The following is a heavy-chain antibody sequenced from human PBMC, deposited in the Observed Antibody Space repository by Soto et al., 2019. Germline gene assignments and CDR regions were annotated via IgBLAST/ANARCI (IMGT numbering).Heavy chain of an antibody. V-gene: IGHV1-69*05. CDR2: IIPIFGTA. CDR1: GGTFSSYA. CDR3: ARESEDLTSNFDY. J-gene: IGHJ4*02. Sequence: GASVKVSCKASGGTFSSYAISWVRQAPGQGLEWMGGIIPIFGTANYGDSMKGRFTISRDNAKNSLYLEMNSLRAEDTAVYYCARESEDLTSNFDYWGQGTLVTVSS.